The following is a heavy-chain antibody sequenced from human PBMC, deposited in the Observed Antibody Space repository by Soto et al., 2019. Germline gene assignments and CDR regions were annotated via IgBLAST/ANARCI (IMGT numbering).Heavy chain of an antibody. CDR1: GFTVSSNY. D-gene: IGHD1-1*01. Sequence: PVGSLGLSCAVSGFTVSSNYMSWVRQAPGKGLEWVSVIYSGGSTYYADSVKGRFTISRDNSKNTLYLQMNSLRAEDTAVYYCARLNVNYHYGMDVWGQGTTVTVSS. CDR3: ARLNVNYHYGMDV. J-gene: IGHJ6*02. CDR2: IYSGGST. V-gene: IGHV3-53*01.